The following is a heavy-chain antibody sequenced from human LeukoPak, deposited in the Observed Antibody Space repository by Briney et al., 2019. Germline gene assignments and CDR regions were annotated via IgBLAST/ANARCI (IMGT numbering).Heavy chain of an antibody. D-gene: IGHD3-10*01. CDR3: AREPTYYYGSGSYPHFDY. V-gene: IGHV7-4-1*02. CDR2: INTNTGNP. J-gene: IGHJ4*02. CDR1: GYTFTSYA. Sequence: ASVKVSCKASGYTFTSYAMDWVRQAPGQGLEWMGWINTNTGNPTYAQGFTGRFVFSLDTSVSTAYLQISSLKAEDTAVYYCAREPTYYYGSGSYPHFDYWGQGTLVTVSS.